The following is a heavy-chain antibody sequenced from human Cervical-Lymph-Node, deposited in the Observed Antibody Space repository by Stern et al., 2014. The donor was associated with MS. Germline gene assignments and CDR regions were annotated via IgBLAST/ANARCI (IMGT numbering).Heavy chain of an antibody. Sequence: EVQLVESGPEMKKPGESLKISCQGSGYNFASFWIAWVRQLPEKGLELLGVIYPGDSNIRYSPSFQGQVTISADKSINTASLQWNPLKASDTAIYYCAKTKVGDEAFNIWGQGTMVIVSP. CDR3: AKTKVGDEAFNI. J-gene: IGHJ3*02. V-gene: IGHV5-51*03. D-gene: IGHD3-16*01. CDR2: IYPGDSNI. CDR1: GYNFASFW.